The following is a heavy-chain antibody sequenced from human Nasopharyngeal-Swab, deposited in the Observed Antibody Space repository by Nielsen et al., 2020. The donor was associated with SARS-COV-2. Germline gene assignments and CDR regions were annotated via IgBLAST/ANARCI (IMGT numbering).Heavy chain of an antibody. D-gene: IGHD1-7*01. V-gene: IGHV3-7*01. J-gene: IGHJ4*02. Sequence: WIRQPPGKGLEWVANIKQDGSEKYYVDSVKGRFTISRDNAKNSLYLQMNSLRAEDTAVYYCARVPYNWNYNRTQLKYYCDDGGQG. CDR3: ARVPYNWNYNRTQLKYYCDD. CDR2: IKQDGSEK.